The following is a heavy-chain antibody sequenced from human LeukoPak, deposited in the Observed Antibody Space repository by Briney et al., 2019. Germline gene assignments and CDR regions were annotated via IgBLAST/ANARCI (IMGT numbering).Heavy chain of an antibody. V-gene: IGHV3-23*01. CDR2: ISDGVRST. D-gene: IGHD1-26*01. Sequence: GGPLRLSCAASGFTFSNFAVSWVRQAPGKGLEWVSGISDGVRSTYYADSVKGRFTISRDNSKNTLYLQMNSLRAEDTAVYYCARARSGSYLFGYWGQGTLVTVSS. CDR1: GFTFSNFA. CDR3: ARARSGSYLFGY. J-gene: IGHJ4*02.